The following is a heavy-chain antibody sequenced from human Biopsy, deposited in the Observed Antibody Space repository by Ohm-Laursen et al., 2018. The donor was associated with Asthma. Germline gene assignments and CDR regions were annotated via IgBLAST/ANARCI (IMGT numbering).Heavy chain of an antibody. CDR2: ISYDGSSI. J-gene: IGHJ6*02. Sequence: SLRLSCTASRFTYEMHWVRQAPGKGLEWVAVISYDGSSIYYADSVKGRFPISRDNSKNTLYLQMNSLRAEDTAVYYCARKIAARGGMGVWGQGTTVTVSS. CDR3: ARKIAARGGMGV. V-gene: IGHV3-30-3*01. D-gene: IGHD6-6*01. CDR1: RFTYE.